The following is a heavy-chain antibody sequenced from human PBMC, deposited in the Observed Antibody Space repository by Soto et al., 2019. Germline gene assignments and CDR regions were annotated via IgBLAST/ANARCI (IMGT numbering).Heavy chain of an antibody. CDR3: ARRGGYCSGGSCYNYYYMDV. V-gene: IGHV4-59*01. CDR1: GGSISSYY. D-gene: IGHD2-15*01. J-gene: IGHJ6*03. CDR2: IYYSGST. Sequence: SETLSLTCTVSGGSISSYYWSWIRQPPGKGLERIGYIYYSGSTNYNPSLKSRVTISVDTSKNQFSLKLSSVTAADTAVYYCARRGGYCSGGSCYNYYYMDVWGKGTTVTVSS.